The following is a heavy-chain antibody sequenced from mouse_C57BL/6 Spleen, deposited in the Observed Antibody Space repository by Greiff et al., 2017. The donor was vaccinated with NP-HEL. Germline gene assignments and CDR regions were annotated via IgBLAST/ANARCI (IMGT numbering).Heavy chain of an antibody. J-gene: IGHJ3*01. V-gene: IGHV5-4*01. Sequence: EVQLVESGGGLVKPGGSLKLSCAASGFTFSSYAMSWVRQTPEKRLEWFATISDGGSYTYYPDNVKGRFPISRDNAKNNLYLQMSHMKSEDTAMYYCAREEGFIYYDYDGGAWFAYWGQGTLVTVSA. CDR3: AREEGFIYYDYDGGAWFAY. CDR2: ISDGGSYT. CDR1: GFTFSSYA. D-gene: IGHD2-4*01.